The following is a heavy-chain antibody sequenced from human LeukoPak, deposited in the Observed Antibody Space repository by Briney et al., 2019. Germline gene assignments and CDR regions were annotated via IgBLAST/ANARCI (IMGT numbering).Heavy chain of an antibody. CDR3: ARAGRYGSGSYYLTDYYYYYMDV. V-gene: IGHV4-39*07. J-gene: IGHJ6*03. CDR1: GGSISSSSYY. CDR2: IYYSGST. Sequence: SETLSLTCTVSGGSISSSSYYWGWIRQPPGKGLEWIGSIYYSGSTYYNPSLKSRVTISVDTSKNQFSLKLSSVTAADTAVYYCARAGRYGSGSYYLTDYYYYYMDVWGKGTTVTVSS. D-gene: IGHD3-10*01.